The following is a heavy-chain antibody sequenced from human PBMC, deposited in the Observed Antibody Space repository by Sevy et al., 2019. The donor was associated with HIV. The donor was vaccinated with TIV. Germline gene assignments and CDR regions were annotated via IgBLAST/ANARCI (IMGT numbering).Heavy chain of an antibody. Sequence: GSLRLSCAASGFTFDSYWLHWVRQDPWKGLEWVSCVDIDGSRTEYADSVKGRFTISRDNAKNMLYLEMNSLRVEDTAEYYCARGTALGWFDPWGQGTQVTVSS. CDR1: GFTFDSYW. CDR3: ARGTALGWFDP. D-gene: IGHD5-18*01. V-gene: IGHV3-74*01. J-gene: IGHJ5*02. CDR2: VDIDGSRT.